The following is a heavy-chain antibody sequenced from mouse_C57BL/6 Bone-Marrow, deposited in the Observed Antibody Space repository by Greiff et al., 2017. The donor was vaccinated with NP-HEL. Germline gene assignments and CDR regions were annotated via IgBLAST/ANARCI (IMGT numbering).Heavy chain of an antibody. D-gene: IGHD1-1*01. J-gene: IGHJ1*03. CDR1: GYAFTNYL. CDR3: ARQVLLLWYFDG. Sequence: VQLQESGAELVRPGTSVKVSCKASGYAFTNYLIEWVKQRPGQGLEWIGVINPGSGGTNYNEKFKGKATLTADKSSSTAYMQLSSLTSEDSAVYCCARQVLLLWYFDGWGTGTTVTVSS. CDR2: INPGSGGT. V-gene: IGHV1-54*01.